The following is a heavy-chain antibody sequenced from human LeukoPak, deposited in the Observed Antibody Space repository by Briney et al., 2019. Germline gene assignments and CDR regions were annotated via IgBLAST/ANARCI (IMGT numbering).Heavy chain of an antibody. CDR3: AKASWSGYSTTFDY. J-gene: IGHJ4*02. CDR1: GFTFSNYW. V-gene: IGHV3-7*01. D-gene: IGHD3-3*01. Sequence: SGGSLRLSCAASGFTFSNYWMSWVRQAPRKGLEWVANLRQDGSEKVYVDSVKGRFTISRDNAKNSLYLQMNSLRAEDTAVYYCAKASWSGYSTTFDYWGQGTLVTVSS. CDR2: LRQDGSEK.